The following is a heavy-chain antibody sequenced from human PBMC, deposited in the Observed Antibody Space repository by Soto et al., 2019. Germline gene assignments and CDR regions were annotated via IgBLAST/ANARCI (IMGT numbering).Heavy chain of an antibody. J-gene: IGHJ4*02. CDR2: ISYDGSNE. CDR3: ARHDASGWFVDY. D-gene: IGHD6-19*01. V-gene: IGHV3-30-3*01. CDR1: GFIFSSYA. Sequence: QVQLVESGGGVVQPGRSLRLSCAASGFIFSSYAMHWFRQAPGKGLEWVAIISYDGSNEYYADSVKGRFTISRDNSKNALYVQMNSLRAEDTAVYYCARHDASGWFVDYWGQGTLVTVSS.